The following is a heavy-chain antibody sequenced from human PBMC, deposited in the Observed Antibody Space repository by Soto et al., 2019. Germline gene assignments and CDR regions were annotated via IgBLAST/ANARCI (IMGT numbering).Heavy chain of an antibody. Sequence: SETLSLTCIVSGGSISSSNDYWGWIRQSPGKGLEWIGSIFRSGTTHYNPSLKSRVTISLDTSKNQFSLKLSSVTAADTAVYYCARVPAPWGQGTLVTVSS. V-gene: IGHV4-39*01. CDR3: ARVPAP. CDR1: GGSISSSNDY. CDR2: IFRSGTT. J-gene: IGHJ5*02.